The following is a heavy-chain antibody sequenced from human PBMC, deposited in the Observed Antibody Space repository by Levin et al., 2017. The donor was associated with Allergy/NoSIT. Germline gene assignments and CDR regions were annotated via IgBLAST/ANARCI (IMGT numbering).Heavy chain of an antibody. Sequence: SQTLSLTCTVSGGSISSSSYYWGWIRQPPGKGLEWIGSIYYSGSTYYNPSLKSRVTISVDTSKNQFSLKLSSVTAADTAVYYCARSDYDFWSALPDYWGQGTLVTVSS. CDR3: ARSDYDFWSALPDY. J-gene: IGHJ4*02. CDR2: IYYSGST. V-gene: IGHV4-39*01. D-gene: IGHD3-3*01. CDR1: GGSISSSSYY.